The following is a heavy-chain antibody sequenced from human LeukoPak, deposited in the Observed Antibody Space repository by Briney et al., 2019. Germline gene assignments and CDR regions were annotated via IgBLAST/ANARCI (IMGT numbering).Heavy chain of an antibody. Sequence: GASVKVSCKASGYTFTGYYMHWVRQAPGQGLEWMGWINPNSGGTNYAQKFQGRVTMTRDTSISTAYMELSRLRSDDTAVYYCARDQVTRLGELSLSYYFDYWGQGTLVTVSS. CDR1: GYTFTGYY. J-gene: IGHJ4*02. D-gene: IGHD3-16*02. V-gene: IGHV1-2*02. CDR2: INPNSGGT. CDR3: ARDQVTRLGELSLSYYFDY.